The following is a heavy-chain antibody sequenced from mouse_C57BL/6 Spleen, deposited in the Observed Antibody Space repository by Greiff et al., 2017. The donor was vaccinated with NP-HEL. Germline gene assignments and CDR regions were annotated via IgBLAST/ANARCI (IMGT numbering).Heavy chain of an antibody. CDR3: ARLYGSSYGYFDV. J-gene: IGHJ1*03. V-gene: IGHV5-9*01. D-gene: IGHD1-1*01. CDR1: GFTFSSYT. CDR2: ISGGGGNT. Sequence: EVQGVESGGGLVKPGGSLKLSCAASGFTFSSYTMSWVRQTPEKRLEWVATISGGGGNTYYPDSVKGRFTISRDNAKNTLYLQMSSLRSEDTALYYCARLYGSSYGYFDVWGTGTTVTVSS.